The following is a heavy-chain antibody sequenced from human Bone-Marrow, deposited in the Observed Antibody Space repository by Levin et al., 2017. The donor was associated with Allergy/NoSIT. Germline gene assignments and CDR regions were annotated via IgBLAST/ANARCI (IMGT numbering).Heavy chain of an antibody. CDR3: AKASGTSSWSYLDS. D-gene: IGHD2-2*01. J-gene: IGHJ4*02. Sequence: GGSLRLSCAASGFTFSIYSMNWVRQAPGKGLEWLSVISDSGGTIYFADSVKGRFAISRDNSKNTLYLEMHSLRADDTAVYYCAKASGTSSWSYLDSWGQGTLVTVSS. V-gene: IGHV3-23*01. CDR1: GFTFSIYS. CDR2: ISDSGGTI.